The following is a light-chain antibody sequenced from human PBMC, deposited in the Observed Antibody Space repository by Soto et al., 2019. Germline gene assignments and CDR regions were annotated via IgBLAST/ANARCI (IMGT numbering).Light chain of an antibody. CDR3: QQYGNSPQT. J-gene: IGKJ1*01. CDR1: QSVSSSH. CDR2: GAS. V-gene: IGKV3-20*01. Sequence: EIVLTQSPGTLSLSPGERATLSCRASQSVSSSHLAWYQQKPGQAPRLLIYGASSRATGIPDRFSGSGSGTDFTLTISRLEPEDFAVYYCQQYGNSPQTFGQGTKVEIK.